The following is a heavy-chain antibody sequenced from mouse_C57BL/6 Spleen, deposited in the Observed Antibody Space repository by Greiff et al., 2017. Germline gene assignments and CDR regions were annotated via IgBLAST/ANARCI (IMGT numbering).Heavy chain of an antibody. Sequence: QVQLQQPGAELVRPGTSVKLSCKASGYTFTSYWMHWVKQRPGQGLEWIGVIDPSDSYTNYNQKFKGKATLTVDTSSSTAYMQLSSLTSEDSAVYYCARGRDDYGGYWGQGTTLTVSS. CDR2: IDPSDSYT. D-gene: IGHD2-4*01. V-gene: IGHV1-59*01. CDR1: GYTFTSYW. CDR3: ARGRDDYGGY. J-gene: IGHJ2*01.